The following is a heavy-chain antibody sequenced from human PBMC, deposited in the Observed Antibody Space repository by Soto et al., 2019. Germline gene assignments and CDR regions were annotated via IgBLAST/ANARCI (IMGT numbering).Heavy chain of an antibody. Sequence: QVQLRESGPGLVKPSQTLSLTCTVSGGSINSGGYYWNWIRQHPGKGLEWIGYMYYSGSTYYNPCLRSRVIISADTSENHFSLKLSSVTAADTAVYFCARGYRQSGYSSSCVFDYWGQGTLVNVSS. V-gene: IGHV4-31*03. D-gene: IGHD6-13*01. CDR1: GGSINSGGYY. CDR2: MYYSGST. CDR3: ARGYRQSGYSSSCVFDY. J-gene: IGHJ4*02.